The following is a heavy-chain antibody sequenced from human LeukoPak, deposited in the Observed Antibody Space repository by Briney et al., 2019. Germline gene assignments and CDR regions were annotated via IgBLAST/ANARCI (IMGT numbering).Heavy chain of an antibody. V-gene: IGHV3-23*01. CDR2: ISGDST. CDR3: AARPDRGLGPLDF. J-gene: IGHJ4*02. CDR1: GFTFSSYA. Sequence: GGSLRLSCAASGFTFSSYAMSWVRQAPGKGLEWVSAISGDSTYYTDSVKGRFTISRDNSKNTLYLEMSRLRADDTAVYFCAARPDRGLGPLDFWGQGTLVTVSS.